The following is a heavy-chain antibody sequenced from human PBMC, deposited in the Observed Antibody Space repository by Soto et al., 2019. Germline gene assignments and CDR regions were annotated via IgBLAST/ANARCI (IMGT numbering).Heavy chain of an antibody. V-gene: IGHV3-23*01. CDR3: AKGRYCSSTSCPGGWFDP. Sequence: GGSLRLSCAASGFTFSSYAMSWVRQAPGKGLEWVSAISGSGGSTYYADSVKGRFTISRDNSKNTLYLQMNSLRAEDTAVYYCAKGRYCSSTSCPGGWFDPWGQGTLVTVSS. J-gene: IGHJ5*02. D-gene: IGHD2-2*01. CDR2: ISGSGGST. CDR1: GFTFSSYA.